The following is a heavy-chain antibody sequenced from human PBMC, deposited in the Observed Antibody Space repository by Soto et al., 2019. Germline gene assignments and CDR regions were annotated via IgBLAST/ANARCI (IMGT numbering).Heavy chain of an antibody. CDR1: GFSLTTGKMG. CDR3: ARLNVDSYQFYYAMDV. Sequence: QVTLKESGPALVKPTETLTLTCTVSGFSLTTGKMGVSWIRQPPGKALEWLAHFFSDNERSYSTSLQGRLTISKDTPGSQVVLSMTKVDPVHTATYYCARLNVDSYQFYYAMDVWGQGTTVTVSS. D-gene: IGHD4-17*01. V-gene: IGHV2-26*01. CDR2: FFSDNER. J-gene: IGHJ6*02.